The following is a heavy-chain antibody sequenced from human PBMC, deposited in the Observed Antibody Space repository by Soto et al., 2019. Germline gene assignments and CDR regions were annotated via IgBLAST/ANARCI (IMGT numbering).Heavy chain of an antibody. CDR1: GITISNYF. CDR3: XAXDXYYAMGV. J-gene: IGHJ6*02. V-gene: IGHV3-30-3*01. CDR2: ISYDGSNK. Sequence: ESVGGVVPPGRSLRVSCAASGITISNYFMYWVRQAPGKGLEWVAAISYDGSNKHYSDSVKGRFTISRDNSKNTLFLQMNSLRDEDTAVYYXXAXDXYYAMGVWGQGTTVAVSS.